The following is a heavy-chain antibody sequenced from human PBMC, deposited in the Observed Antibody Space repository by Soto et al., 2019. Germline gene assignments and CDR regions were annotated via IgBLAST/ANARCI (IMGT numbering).Heavy chain of an antibody. D-gene: IGHD3-3*01. CDR2: ISSSSSYI. V-gene: IGHV3-21*01. Sequence: GGSLRLSCAASGFTFSSYSMNWVRQAPGKGLEWVSSISSSSSYIYYADSVKGRFTISRDNAKNSLYLQMNSLRAEDTAVYYCAIYREVLRFVEWASYYYYGMDVWGQGTTVTVSS. CDR1: GFTFSSYS. CDR3: AIYREVLRFVEWASYYYYGMDV. J-gene: IGHJ6*02.